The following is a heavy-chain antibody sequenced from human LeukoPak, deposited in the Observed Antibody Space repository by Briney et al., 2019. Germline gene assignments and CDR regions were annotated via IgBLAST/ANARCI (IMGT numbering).Heavy chain of an antibody. CDR1: GGSISSYY. D-gene: IGHD2-21*01. V-gene: IGHV4-59*01. J-gene: IGHJ4*02. CDR3: ARCSIESGFDY. Sequence: PLETLSLTCTVSGGSISSYYWSWIRQPPGKGLEWIGYIYYSGSTNYNPSLKSRVTISVDTSKNQFSLKLSSVTAADAAVYYCARCSIESGFDYWGQGTLVTVSS. CDR2: IYYSGST.